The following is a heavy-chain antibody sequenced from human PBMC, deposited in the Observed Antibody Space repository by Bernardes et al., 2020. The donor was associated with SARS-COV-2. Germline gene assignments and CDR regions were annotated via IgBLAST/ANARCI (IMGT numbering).Heavy chain of an antibody. D-gene: IGHD5-18*01. Sequence: SETLSLTCSVSGCSISSASYYWGWIRQSPEKGLECIGSVFYSGSTYYNPSLESRVTISVDTSKNQLFLKLRSVTAADTAVYYCARMNERRGGAAINWFDPWGPGTLVTVSS. V-gene: IGHV4-39*01. CDR3: ARMNERRGGAAINWFDP. J-gene: IGHJ5*02. CDR2: VFYSGST. CDR1: GCSISSASYY.